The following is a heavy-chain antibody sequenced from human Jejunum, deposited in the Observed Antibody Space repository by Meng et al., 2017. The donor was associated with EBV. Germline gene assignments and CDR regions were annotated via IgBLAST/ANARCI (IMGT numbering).Heavy chain of an antibody. CDR1: GFTFTNYD. V-gene: IGHV1-8*01. CDR2: MNPSNGKT. J-gene: IGHJ5*02. Sequence: QVAVVVSGAEVKKPGASVKVSCKASGFTFTNYDINWVRQASGQGLEWMGWMNPSNGKTGYAQKFQGRVTMTRDASTSTAYMELSSLRSDDTAVYFCARGAQPIDLWGQGTLVTVSS. D-gene: IGHD3-3*01. CDR3: ARGAQPIDL.